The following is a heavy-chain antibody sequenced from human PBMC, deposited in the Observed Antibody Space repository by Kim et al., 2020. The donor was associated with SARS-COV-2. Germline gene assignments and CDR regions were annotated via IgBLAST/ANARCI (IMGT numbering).Heavy chain of an antibody. D-gene: IGHD3-10*01. CDR2: IYYSGST. CDR1: GGSISSSSYY. Sequence: SETLSLTCTVSGGSISSSSYYWGWIRQPPGKGLEWIGSIYYSGSTYYNPSLKSRVTISVDTSKNQFSLKLSSVTTADTAVYYCARERGPNGSGSYYLLYYYYYGMDGWGPGTTVTVSS. J-gene: IGHJ6*02. CDR3: ARERGPNGSGSYYLLYYYYYGMDG. V-gene: IGHV4-39*07.